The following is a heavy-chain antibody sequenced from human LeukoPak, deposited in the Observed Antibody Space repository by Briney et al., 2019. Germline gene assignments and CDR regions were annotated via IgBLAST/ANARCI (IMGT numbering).Heavy chain of an antibody. CDR2: IWYDGSNK. Sequence: PGGSLRLSCAASGFTFSSCGMHWVRQAPGKGLEWVAVIWYDGSNKYYADSVKGRFTISRDNSKNTLYLQMNSLRAEDTAVYYCARDGGIYYYDSSGYYRDPYWYFDLWGQGTLVTVSS. V-gene: IGHV3-33*08. J-gene: IGHJ2*01. CDR3: ARDGGIYYYDSSGYYRDPYWYFDL. CDR1: GFTFSSCG. D-gene: IGHD3-22*01.